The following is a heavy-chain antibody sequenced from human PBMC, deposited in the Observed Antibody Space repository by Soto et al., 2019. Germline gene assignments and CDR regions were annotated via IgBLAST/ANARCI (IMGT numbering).Heavy chain of an antibody. D-gene: IGHD1-20*01. V-gene: IGHV4-34*12. J-gene: IGHJ4*02. Sequence: PSETLSLTCAVYGGSFSGYYWSWIRQPPGKGLEWIGSVFYTGFTSYNPSLESRASVSVDTSKNQFSLKVSGVSAADTAVYYCATSQKGYNWNYFDHWGQGALVTVSS. CDR1: GGSFSGYY. CDR3: ATSQKGYNWNYFDH. CDR2: VFYTGFT.